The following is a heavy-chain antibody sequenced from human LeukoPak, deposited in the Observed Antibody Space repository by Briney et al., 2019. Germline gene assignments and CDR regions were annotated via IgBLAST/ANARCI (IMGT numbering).Heavy chain of an antibody. CDR3: ARCHSSGWYWFDP. D-gene: IGHD6-19*01. J-gene: IGHJ5*02. CDR1: GGSFSGYY. V-gene: IGHV4-34*01. Sequence: SETLSLTCAVYGGSFSGYYWSWIRQPPGKGLEWIGSIYYSGSTYYNPSLKSRVTISVDTSKNQFSLKLSSVTAADTAVYYCARCHSSGWYWFDPWGQGTLVTVSS. CDR2: IYYSGST.